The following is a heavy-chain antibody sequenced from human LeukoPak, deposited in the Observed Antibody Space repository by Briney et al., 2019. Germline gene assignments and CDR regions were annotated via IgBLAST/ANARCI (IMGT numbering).Heavy chain of an antibody. CDR2: INHSGST. V-gene: IGHV4-34*01. J-gene: IGHJ6*02. Sequence: PSETLSLTCAVYGGSFSGYYWSWTRQPPGKGLEWIGEINHSGSTNYNPSLKSRVTISVDTSKNQFSLKLSSVTAADTAVYYCARSIDYYYYGMDVWGQGTTVTVSS. D-gene: IGHD3-3*02. CDR1: GGSFSGYY. CDR3: ARSIDYYYYGMDV.